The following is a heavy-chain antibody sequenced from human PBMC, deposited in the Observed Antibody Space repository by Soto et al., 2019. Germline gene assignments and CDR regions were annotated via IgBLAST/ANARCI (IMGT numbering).Heavy chain of an antibody. D-gene: IGHD2-21*01. Sequence: PGGSLRLSFAASGFIFNRYAMIWVRQAPGKGPEWVSTVTYSGGDTYYADSVKGRFTISRDNSRNTLSLQMNILRAEDTAVYFCAKDDYSSPHFDFWGRGAQVTVSS. CDR1: GFIFNRYA. CDR2: VTYSGGDT. J-gene: IGHJ4*02. V-gene: IGHV3-23*01. CDR3: AKDDYSSPHFDF.